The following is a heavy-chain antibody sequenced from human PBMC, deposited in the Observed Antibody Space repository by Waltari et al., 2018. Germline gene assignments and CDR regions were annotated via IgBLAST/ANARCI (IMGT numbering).Heavy chain of an antibody. V-gene: IGHV3-7*01. CDR2: INYDGRQK. Sequence: EVQLVESGGGVVQPGGSLRLSCGASGFTFSRYWMSWVRQTPGKGLEWVANINYDGRQKYYVDSVKGRFTISRDNAKNSVYLQMNSLRVEDTAVYYCAKSRGFEYWGQGALITVSS. D-gene: IGHD2-2*01. CDR1: GFTFSRYW. J-gene: IGHJ4*02. CDR3: AKSRGFEY.